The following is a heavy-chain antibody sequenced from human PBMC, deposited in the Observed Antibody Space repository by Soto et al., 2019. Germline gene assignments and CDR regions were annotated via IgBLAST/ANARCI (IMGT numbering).Heavy chain of an antibody. D-gene: IGHD3-3*01. CDR3: ARVETYYDFWSGYYSPYYYGMDV. CDR1: GYTFTGYY. J-gene: IGHJ6*02. V-gene: IGHV1-2*02. Sequence: ASVKVSCKASGYTFTGYYMHWVRQAPGQGLEWMGWINPNSGGTNYAQKFQGRVTMTRDTSISTAYMELSRLRSDDTAVYYCARVETYYDFWSGYYSPYYYGMDVWGQGTKVTVSS. CDR2: INPNSGGT.